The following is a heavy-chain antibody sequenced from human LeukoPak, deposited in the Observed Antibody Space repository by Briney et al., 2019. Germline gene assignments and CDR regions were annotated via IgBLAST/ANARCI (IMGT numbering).Heavy chain of an antibody. Sequence: SETLSLTCTVSGGXISSYYCSWIRQPPGKGLEWIGYIYTSGITNYNPSLKSRVTIAVDTSKNQFSLKLTSVTAADTAVYYCARRLDDWGQGTLVTVSS. J-gene: IGHJ4*02. CDR3: ARRLDD. CDR1: GGXISSYY. CDR2: IYTSGIT. V-gene: IGHV4-4*08.